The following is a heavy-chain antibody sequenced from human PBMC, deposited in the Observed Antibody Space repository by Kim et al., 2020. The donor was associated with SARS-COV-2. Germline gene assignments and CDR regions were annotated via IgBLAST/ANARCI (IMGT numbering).Heavy chain of an antibody. D-gene: IGHD6-6*01. CDR2: IYYSGST. J-gene: IGHJ2*01. Sequence: SETLSLTCTVSGGSISSYYWSWIRQPPGKGLEWIGYIYYSGSTNYNPSLKSRVTISVDTSKNQFSLKLSSVTAADTAVYYCARSGSSQLVRRASYWYFDLWGRGTLVTVSS. CDR1: GGSISSYY. CDR3: ARSGSSQLVRRASYWYFDL. V-gene: IGHV4-59*08.